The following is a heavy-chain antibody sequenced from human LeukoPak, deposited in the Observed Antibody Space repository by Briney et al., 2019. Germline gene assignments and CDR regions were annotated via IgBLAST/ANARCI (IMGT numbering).Heavy chain of an antibody. D-gene: IGHD1-26*01. CDR2: ISGDSKYI. CDR3: ASGIVGAPSYFDY. J-gene: IGHJ4*02. Sequence: GGSLRLSCAGSGFTFSRYTFNWVRQAPGRGLEWVSAISGDSKYIYYTDSVKGRFTISRDNARNSVYLQMNSLGVEDTAVYYCASGIVGAPSYFDYWGQGTLVTVSS. CDR1: GFTFSRYT. V-gene: IGHV3-21*04.